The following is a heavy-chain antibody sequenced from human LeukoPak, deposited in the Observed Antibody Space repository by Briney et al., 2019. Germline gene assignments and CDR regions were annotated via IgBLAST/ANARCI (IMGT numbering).Heavy chain of an antibody. CDR1: GFTFNRFT. J-gene: IGHJ4*02. V-gene: IGHV3-21*01. CDR2: ISISSSYI. D-gene: IGHD6-19*01. CDR3: ARVSAHAGIAVAASDY. Sequence: GGSLRLSCAASGFTFNRFTMNWVRQAPGKGLEWVSSISISSSYIYYADSVKGRFTISRHNAKNSLYLQLNSLRVEDTALYYCARVSAHAGIAVAASDYWGQGTLVTVSS.